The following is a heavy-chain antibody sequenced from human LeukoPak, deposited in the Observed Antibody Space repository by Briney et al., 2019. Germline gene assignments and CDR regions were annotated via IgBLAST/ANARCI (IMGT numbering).Heavy chain of an antibody. J-gene: IGHJ4*02. D-gene: IGHD3-22*01. Sequence: GGSLRLSCAASGFTFSDSYMTWIRQAPGKGLEWVSYISNSGSSIYYADSVKGRFTTSRDNAKSSLYLQMNSLRAEDTAVYYCGRARWNYDSSGYYDYWGQGTLVTVSS. V-gene: IGHV3-11*04. CDR3: GRARWNYDSSGYYDY. CDR2: ISNSGSSI. CDR1: GFTFSDSY.